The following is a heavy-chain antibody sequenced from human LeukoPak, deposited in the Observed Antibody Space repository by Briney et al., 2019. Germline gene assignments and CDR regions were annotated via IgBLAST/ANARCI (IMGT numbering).Heavy chain of an antibody. Sequence: GSLRLSCSASGFTFSNYAIHWVRQTPGKGLEYVSAISNNEVVTYYADSVKGRFTISRDNSKNTAYLQMSSLRAEDTAMYYCVNGAATGLIDYWGQGTLVTVSS. J-gene: IGHJ4*02. CDR1: GFTFSNYA. CDR3: VNGAATGLIDY. CDR2: ISNNEVVT. D-gene: IGHD2-15*01. V-gene: IGHV3-64D*06.